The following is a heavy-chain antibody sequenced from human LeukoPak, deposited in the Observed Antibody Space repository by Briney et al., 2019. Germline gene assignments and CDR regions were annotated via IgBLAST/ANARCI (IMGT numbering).Heavy chain of an antibody. V-gene: IGHV3-23*01. CDR3: AKDRGRYLDWSAFDY. Sequence: GGSLRLSCAASGFTFSSYAMSWVRQAPGKGLEWVSAISGSGGSTYYADSVKGRFTISRDNSKNTLYLQMNSLRAEDTAVYYCAKDRGRYLDWSAFDYWGQGTLVTVSS. J-gene: IGHJ4*02. CDR1: GFTFSSYA. CDR2: ISGSGGST. D-gene: IGHD3-9*01.